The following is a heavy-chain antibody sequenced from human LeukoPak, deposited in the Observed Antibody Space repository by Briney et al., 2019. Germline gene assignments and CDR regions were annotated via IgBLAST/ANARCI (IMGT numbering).Heavy chain of an antibody. V-gene: IGHV3-48*01. D-gene: IGHD6-19*01. J-gene: IGHJ3*01. CDR3: ARPTSSGWYSH. CDR1: GFTFSDYN. CDR2: ITGSGSTI. Sequence: GGSLRLSCAASGFTFSDYNMNWVRQAPGKGLGWVSYITGSGSTIFYADSVKGRFTISRDNAKNSLYLQMNSLRAEDTAVYYCARPTSSGWYSHWGQGTMVTVSS.